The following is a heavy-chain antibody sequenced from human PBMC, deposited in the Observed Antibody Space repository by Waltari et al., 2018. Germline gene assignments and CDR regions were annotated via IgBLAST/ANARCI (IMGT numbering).Heavy chain of an antibody. CDR1: GGSVTRYF. D-gene: IGHD1-26*01. Sequence: VQLQESGPGLVKPSATLSLTCTVSGGSVTRYFWSWVRQPAGKGLEWVGRISTSGSANYSPSLESRVTMSVDRSENQVSLNLHSVTAADTAIYYCARETGTGYYPNYFDYWGQGTPVTVSS. V-gene: IGHV4-4*07. CDR2: ISTSGSA. CDR3: ARETGTGYYPNYFDY. J-gene: IGHJ4*02.